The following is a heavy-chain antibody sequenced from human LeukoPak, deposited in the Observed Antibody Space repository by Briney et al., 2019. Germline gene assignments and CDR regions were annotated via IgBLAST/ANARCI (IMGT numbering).Heavy chain of an antibody. CDR2: IYPGGNT. CDR1: GFTFSSYA. CDR3: ARGPLHDILTGYSMGAFDI. V-gene: IGHV3-53*01. Sequence: PGGSLRLSCAASGFTFSSYAMTWVRQAPGKGLEWVSLIYPGGNTFYADSLRGRFTISRDNSKNTLYLQMNSLRAEDTAVYYCARGPLHDILTGYSMGAFDIWGQGTMVTVSS. D-gene: IGHD3-9*01. J-gene: IGHJ3*02.